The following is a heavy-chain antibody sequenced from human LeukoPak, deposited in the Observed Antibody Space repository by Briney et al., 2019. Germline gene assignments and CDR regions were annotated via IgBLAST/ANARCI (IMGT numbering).Heavy chain of an antibody. D-gene: IGHD6-19*01. CDR2: ISSSSSYI. CDR3: VPGYSSGWYHYYYGMDV. J-gene: IGHJ6*02. CDR1: GFTFSSYS. V-gene: IGHV3-21*01. Sequence: GGSLRLSCAASGFTFSSYSMNWVRQAPGKGLEWVSSISSSSSYIYYADSVKGRFTISRDNAKNSLYLQMNSLRAEDTAVYYCVPGYSSGWYHYYYGMDVWGQGTTVTVSS.